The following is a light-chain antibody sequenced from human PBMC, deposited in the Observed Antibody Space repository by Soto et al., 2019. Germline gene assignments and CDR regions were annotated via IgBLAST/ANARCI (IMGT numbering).Light chain of an antibody. J-gene: IGKJ4*01. Sequence: DIQMTQSPSTLPASVGGRVTITCRASQSVSNWLAWYKQKPGKAPKLLIFDASSLQSGVPSRFRGSGSGTEFTLTINSLKSEDFAVYYCQQYDAWPLTFGGGTKVDIK. CDR3: QQYDAWPLT. CDR2: DAS. V-gene: IGKV1-5*01. CDR1: QSVSNW.